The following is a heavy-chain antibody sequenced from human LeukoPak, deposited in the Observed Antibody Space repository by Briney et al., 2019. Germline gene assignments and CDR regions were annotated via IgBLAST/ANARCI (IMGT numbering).Heavy chain of an antibody. CDR2: IYYSGST. Sequence: PSETLSLTCTVSGGSISSYYWSWIRQPPGKGLEWIGYIYYSGSTNYNPSLKSRVTISVDTSKNQFSLKLSSVTAADTAVYYCAREFRDIVVVPAATGHYYYYYMDVWGKGTTVTVSS. V-gene: IGHV4-59*12. D-gene: IGHD2-2*01. CDR3: AREFRDIVVVPAATGHYYYYYMDV. J-gene: IGHJ6*03. CDR1: GGSISSYY.